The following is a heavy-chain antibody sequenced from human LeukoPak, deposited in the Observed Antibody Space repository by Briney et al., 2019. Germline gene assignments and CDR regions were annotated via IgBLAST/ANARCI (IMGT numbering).Heavy chain of an antibody. CDR3: ARPSVDTMATYEY. CDR1: DGSLRVSY. CDR2: INHSGST. D-gene: IGHD5-18*01. J-gene: IGHJ4*02. Sequence: SETLSLTCAVYDGSLRVSYRSWIRQPPGKGLEWIGEINHSGSTNYNPSLVSRLTISVDASNNQFSLKLNSVTAADTAVYYCARPSVDTMATYEYWGQGTLVTVSS. V-gene: IGHV4-34*01.